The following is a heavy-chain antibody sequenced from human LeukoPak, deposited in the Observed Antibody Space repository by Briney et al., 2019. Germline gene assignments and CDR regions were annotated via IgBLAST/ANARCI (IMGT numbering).Heavy chain of an antibody. CDR3: AKEGRSLQTY. D-gene: IGHD5-24*01. Sequence: GGSLRLSCAASGFMFSSNWMSWVRLAPGKGLEWVANIKEDGTETYYVDSVKGRFTISRANAKNSLYLQMNSLRVEDTAVYYCAKEGRSLQTYWGQGALVTVSS. CDR1: GFMFSSNW. CDR2: IKEDGTET. V-gene: IGHV3-7*03. J-gene: IGHJ4*02.